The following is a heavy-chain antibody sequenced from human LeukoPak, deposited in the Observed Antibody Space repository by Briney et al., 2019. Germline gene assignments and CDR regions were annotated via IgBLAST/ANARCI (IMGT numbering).Heavy chain of an antibody. CDR1: GFSFSSFE. Sequence: VGTLRLSCEASGFSFSSFEMNGVRQAARKEAWGISYINGSGSSTEYAHSVKGGFTISIDNAQNSLFLQMNNLRVEDTAGYYLARDTARMTDPFDMWGQGPMVTVSS. D-gene: IGHD2-8*01. J-gene: IGHJ3*02. CDR3: ARDTARMTDPFDM. CDR2: INGSGSST. V-gene: IGHV3-48*03.